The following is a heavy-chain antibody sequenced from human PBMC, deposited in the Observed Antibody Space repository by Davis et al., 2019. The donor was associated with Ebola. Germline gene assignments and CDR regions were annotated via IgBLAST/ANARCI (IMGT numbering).Heavy chain of an antibody. D-gene: IGHD5-12*01. CDR1: GFTFSSYA. V-gene: IGHV3-23*01. CDR3: ARDLSLKDIVATIRFDY. CDR2: ISGSGGST. J-gene: IGHJ4*02. Sequence: GESLKISCAASGFTFSSYAMSWVRQAPGKGLEWVSAISGSGGSTYYADSVKGRFTISRDNSKNTLYLQMNSLKTEDTAVYYCARDLSLKDIVATIRFDYWGQGTLVTVSS.